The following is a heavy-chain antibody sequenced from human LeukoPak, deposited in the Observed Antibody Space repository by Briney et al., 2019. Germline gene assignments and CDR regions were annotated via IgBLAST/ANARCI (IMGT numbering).Heavy chain of an antibody. Sequence: APVKVSCKASGGTFSSYAISWVRQAPGQGLEWMGGIIPIFGTANYAQKFQGRVTITADESTSTAYMELSSLRSEDTAVYYCARDLGYGDLTNYYYYYGMDVWGKGTTVTVSS. J-gene: IGHJ6*04. CDR2: IIPIFGTA. D-gene: IGHD4-17*01. CDR1: GGTFSSYA. CDR3: ARDLGYGDLTNYYYYYGMDV. V-gene: IGHV1-69*13.